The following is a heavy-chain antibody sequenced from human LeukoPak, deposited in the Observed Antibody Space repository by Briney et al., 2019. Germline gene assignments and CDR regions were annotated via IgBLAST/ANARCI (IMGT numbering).Heavy chain of an antibody. V-gene: IGHV3-21*01. CDR3: ARDDYYDSSGYYYEYYYYYYMDV. Sequence: SGGSLRLSCAASGFTFSSYSMNWVRQAPGKGLEWVSSISSSSSYIYYADSVKGRFTISRDNAKNSLYLQMNSLRAEDTAVYYCARDDYYDSSGYYYEYYYYYYMDVWGKGITVTISS. D-gene: IGHD3-22*01. CDR1: GFTFSSYS. CDR2: ISSSSSYI. J-gene: IGHJ6*03.